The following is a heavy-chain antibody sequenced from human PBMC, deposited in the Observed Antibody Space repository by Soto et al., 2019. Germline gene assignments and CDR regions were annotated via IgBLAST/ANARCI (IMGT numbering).Heavy chain of an antibody. CDR1: GYTLTELS. D-gene: IGHD2-2*01. CDR2: FDPEDGET. CDR3: ATAGYCSSTSCLVSAIDY. Sequence: GASVKVSCKVSGYTLTELSMHWVRQAPGKGLEWMGGFDPEDGETIYAQKFQGRVTMTEDTSTDTAYMELSSLRSEDTAVYYCATAGYCSSTSCLVSAIDYWGQGTLVTVSS. J-gene: IGHJ4*02. V-gene: IGHV1-24*01.